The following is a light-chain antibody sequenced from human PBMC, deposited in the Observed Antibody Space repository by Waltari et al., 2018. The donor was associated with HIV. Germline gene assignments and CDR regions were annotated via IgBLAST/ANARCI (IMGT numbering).Light chain of an antibody. CDR3: QQCSNWPPYA. V-gene: IGKV3-11*01. Sequence: EIVLTQSPATLSFSPGDRATLSCRASPSVGSYLACYQQKPGQTPRLLIYDASNRATGIPARFSGSGSGTDFTLTISSLEPEDFPIYYCQQCSNWPPYAFGQGTKLEI. CDR1: PSVGSY. J-gene: IGKJ2*01. CDR2: DAS.